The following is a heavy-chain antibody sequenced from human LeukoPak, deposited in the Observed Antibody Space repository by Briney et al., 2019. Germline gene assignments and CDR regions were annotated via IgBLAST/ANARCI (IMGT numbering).Heavy chain of an antibody. CDR3: ARVLGGLLDYYYGMDV. V-gene: IGHV4-31*03. Sequence: PSQTLSLTCTVSGGSISSSGYYWSWIRQHPGKGLEWIGYIYYSGSTYYNPSLKSRVTISVDTSKNQFSLKLSSVTAADTAVYYCARVLGGLLDYYYGMDVWGQGTTVTVSS. CDR2: IYYSGST. J-gene: IGHJ6*02. D-gene: IGHD3-16*01. CDR1: GGSISSSGYY.